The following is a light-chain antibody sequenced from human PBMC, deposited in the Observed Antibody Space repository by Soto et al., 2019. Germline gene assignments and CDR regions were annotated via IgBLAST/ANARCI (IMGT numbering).Light chain of an antibody. CDR2: EVS. J-gene: IGLJ3*02. CDR3: TSYSRYRALV. V-gene: IGLV2-14*01. CDR1: SSDIGGYKY. Sequence: QSALTQPASVSGSPGQSITISCTGTSSDIGGYKYVSWYQQHPGKAPKLIIFEVSNRPSGVSDRFSGSNSGNTASLTISGLQAEDEADYYCTSYSRYRALVSGGGTQVTVL.